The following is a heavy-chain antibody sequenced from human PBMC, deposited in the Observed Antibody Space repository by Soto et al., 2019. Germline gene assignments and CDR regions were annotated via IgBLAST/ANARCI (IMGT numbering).Heavy chain of an antibody. J-gene: IGHJ6*02. CDR2: INPNSGGT. Sequence: ASVKVSCKASGYTFTGYYMHWVRQAPGQGLEWMGWINPNSGGTNYAQKFQGGVTMTRETSISTAYMELIRLRSDDTAVYYCARDMGRGSGSRYYYGMDVWGQGTTVTVSS. CDR1: GYTFTGYY. CDR3: ARDMGRGSGSRYYYGMDV. V-gene: IGHV1-2*02. D-gene: IGHD3-10*01.